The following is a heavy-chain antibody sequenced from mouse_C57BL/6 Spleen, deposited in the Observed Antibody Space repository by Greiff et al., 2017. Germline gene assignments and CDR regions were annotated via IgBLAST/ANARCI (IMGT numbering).Heavy chain of an antibody. D-gene: IGHD3-3*01. CDR2: IYPGDGDT. V-gene: IGHV1-82*01. CDR3: ARDGAGYYFDY. J-gene: IGHJ2*01. Sequence: LVESGPELVKPGASVKISCKASGYAFSSSWMNWVKQRPGTGLEWIGRIYPGDGDTHYNGKFKGKATLTTAKSSSTAYLQLSSLTSEDPAVYFCARDGAGYYFDYWGQGTTLTVSS. CDR1: GYAFSSSW.